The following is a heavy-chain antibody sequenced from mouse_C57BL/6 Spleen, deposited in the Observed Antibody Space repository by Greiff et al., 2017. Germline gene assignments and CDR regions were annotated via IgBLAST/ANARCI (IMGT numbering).Heavy chain of an antibody. D-gene: IGHD1-1*01. CDR3: TSVVAGDYAMDY. CDR2: ISSGGDYI. V-gene: IGHV5-9-1*02. J-gene: IGHJ4*01. Sequence: EVKLMESGEGLVKPGGSLKLSCAASGFTFSSYAMSWVRQTPEKRLEWVAYISSGGDYIYYADTVKGRFTISRDNARNTLYLQMSSLKSEDTAMYYCTSVVAGDYAMDYWGQGTSVTVSS. CDR1: GFTFSSYA.